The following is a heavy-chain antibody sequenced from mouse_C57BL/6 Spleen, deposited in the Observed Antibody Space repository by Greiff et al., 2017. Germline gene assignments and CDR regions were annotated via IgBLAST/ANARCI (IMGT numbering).Heavy chain of an antibody. CDR2: IYPGNSDT. CDR1: GYTFTSYW. CDR3: TFRTGFSWYFDV. V-gene: IGHV1-5*01. J-gene: IGHJ1*03. Sequence: EVQLQQSGTVLARPGASVKMSCKTSGYTFTSYWMHWVKQRPGQGLEWIGAIYPGNSDTSYNQKFKGKAKLTAVTSASTAYMELSSLTNEDSAVYYCTFRTGFSWYFDVWGTGTTVTVSS. D-gene: IGHD4-1*01.